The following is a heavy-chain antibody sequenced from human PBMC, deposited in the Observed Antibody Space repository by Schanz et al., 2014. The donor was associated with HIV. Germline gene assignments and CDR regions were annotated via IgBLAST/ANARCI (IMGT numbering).Heavy chain of an antibody. D-gene: IGHD3-22*01. V-gene: IGHV3-30*18. CDR1: GFTFNSYG. CDR2: ISYDGSRK. J-gene: IGHJ6*02. CDR3: AKDRNYYNSRYRGKGNYYYYYGMDV. Sequence: QVQLVESGGGVVQPGRSLRVSCAASGFTFNSYGMHWVRQAPGKGLEWVAVISYDGSRKHFADSVKGRLTISRDNSKNTLYLQMKSLRAEDTAVYYCAKDRNYYNSRYRGKGNYYYYYGMDVWGQGTTVTVS.